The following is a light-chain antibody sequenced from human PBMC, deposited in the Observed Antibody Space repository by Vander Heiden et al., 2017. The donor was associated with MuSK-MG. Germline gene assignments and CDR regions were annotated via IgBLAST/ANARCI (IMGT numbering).Light chain of an antibody. CDR1: SSDVGGYTF. J-gene: IGLJ1*01. CDR2: EVN. CDR3: YSYTGRNTYV. V-gene: IGLV2-14*01. Sequence: QSALTQPASVSGSPGQSITISCTGTSSDVGGYTFVSWYQQYPGKAPKVMIYEVNNRPSGVSNRFSGSKSGNTASLTISGLQAEDEADYYCYSYTGRNTYVFGTGTKVTV.